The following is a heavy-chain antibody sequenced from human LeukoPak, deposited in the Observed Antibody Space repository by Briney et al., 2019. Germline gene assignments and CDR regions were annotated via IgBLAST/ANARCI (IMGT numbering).Heavy chain of an antibody. CDR1: GYTFTSYG. J-gene: IGHJ4*02. D-gene: IGHD1-26*01. Sequence: ASVKVSCKASGYTFTSYGISWVRQAPGQGLEWMGIINPSGGSTSYAQKFQGRVTMTRDTSTSTVYMELSSLRSEDTAVYYCARDVSGSYLSYAGGYWGQGTLVTVSS. CDR3: ARDVSGSYLSYAGGY. V-gene: IGHV1-46*01. CDR2: INPSGGST.